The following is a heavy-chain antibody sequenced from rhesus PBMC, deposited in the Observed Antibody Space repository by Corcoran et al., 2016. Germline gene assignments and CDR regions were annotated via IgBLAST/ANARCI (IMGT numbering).Heavy chain of an antibody. Sequence: QLQLPEAGPGLVKPSETLSLTCAVSGDSISRYSWSWIRQPPGQALGWIGRISGSGGTTDYNPSLKSRVTISTDTSKNQFSLKLSSVTAADTAVYYCARGRPSGGSYYDRFDVWGPGVLVTVSS. D-gene: IGHD3-16*01. J-gene: IGHJ5-1*01. CDR1: GDSISRYS. V-gene: IGHV4-173*01. CDR2: ISGSGGTT. CDR3: ARGRPSGGSYYDRFDV.